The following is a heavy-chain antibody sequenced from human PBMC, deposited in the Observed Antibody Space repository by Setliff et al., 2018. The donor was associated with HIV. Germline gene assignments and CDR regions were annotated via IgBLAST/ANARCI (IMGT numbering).Heavy chain of an antibody. Sequence: SETLSLTCTVSGGSIGSHYWSWIRQAPGKGLEWIGTMYFSGNARPSPSLKSRVTISLDTSKNQFSLKLTSVTAADTAVYYCARGGTSSNWFDPWGQGSLVTVSS. D-gene: IGHD2-2*01. CDR3: ARGGTSSNWFDP. J-gene: IGHJ5*02. CDR2: MYFSGNA. CDR1: GGSIGSHY. V-gene: IGHV4-59*11.